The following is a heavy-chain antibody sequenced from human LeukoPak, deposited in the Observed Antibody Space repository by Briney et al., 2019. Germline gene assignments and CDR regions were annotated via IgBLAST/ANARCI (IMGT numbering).Heavy chain of an antibody. J-gene: IGHJ4*02. CDR1: KFTFKNYA. V-gene: IGHV3-23*01. CDR2: ISGSGSST. CDR3: ARERIFGDYLDF. Sequence: GGSLRLSCLASKFTFKNYAMTWVRQVPGKGLEWVSAISGSGSSTFYADSVKGRFTVSRDNAKNSLYLEMNSLRAEDTAVYYCARERIFGDYLDFWGQGTLVTVSS. D-gene: IGHD3-10*02.